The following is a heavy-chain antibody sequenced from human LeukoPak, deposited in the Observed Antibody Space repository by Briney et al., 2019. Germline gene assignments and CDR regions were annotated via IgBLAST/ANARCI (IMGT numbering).Heavy chain of an antibody. CDR3: AKGSLNLISKDIVVVPAAMGDHDAFDI. J-gene: IGHJ3*02. CDR1: GFTFSSYG. V-gene: IGHV3-30*02. D-gene: IGHD2-2*01. CDR2: IRYDGSNK. Sequence: GGSLRLSCAASGFTFSSYGMHWVRQAPGKGLEWVAFIRYDGSNKYYADSVKGRFTISRDNSKNTLYLQMNSLRAEDTAVYYCAKGSLNLISKDIVVVPAAMGDHDAFDIWGQGTMVTVSS.